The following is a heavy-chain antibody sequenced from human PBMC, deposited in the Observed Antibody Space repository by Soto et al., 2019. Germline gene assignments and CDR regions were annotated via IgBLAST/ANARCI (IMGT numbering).Heavy chain of an antibody. Sequence: ASVKVSCKASGYTFTSYDINWVRQATGQGLEWMGWMNPNSGNTGYAQKFQGRVTMTRNTSISRAYMELSSLRSEDTAVYYCATGPRLSPSRWLDPRGHVTLVTVSS. D-gene: IGHD5-12*01. J-gene: IGHJ5*02. CDR1: GYTFTSYD. V-gene: IGHV1-8*01. CDR2: MNPNSGNT. CDR3: ATGPRLSPSRWLDP.